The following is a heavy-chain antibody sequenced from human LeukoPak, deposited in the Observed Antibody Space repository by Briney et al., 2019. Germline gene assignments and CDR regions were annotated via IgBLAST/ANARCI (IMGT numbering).Heavy chain of an antibody. CDR2: ISSSGSTI. CDR1: GFTFSSYE. J-gene: IGHJ6*04. CDR3: ARDLVPSAGGYYYYGMEV. D-gene: IGHD6-13*01. Sequence: GGSLRLSCASSGFTFSSYEMNCVRQAPGKGLEWVSYISSSGSTIYYADSVKGRFTISRDNAKNSLYLQMNSLRAEDTAVYYCARDLVPSAGGYYYYGMEVWGKGTTVTVSS. V-gene: IGHV3-48*03.